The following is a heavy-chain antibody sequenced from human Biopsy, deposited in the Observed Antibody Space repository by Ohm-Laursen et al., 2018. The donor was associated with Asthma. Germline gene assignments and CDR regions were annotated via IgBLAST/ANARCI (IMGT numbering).Heavy chain of an antibody. Sequence: GASVKVSCKVSDYMFPRYYISWVRQAPGQGLEWLGWISVHNGDTKYAQKFQGRVSLTTDTSTGTPYMELRSLRSDDTAVYYCASGLGMDVWGQGTTVTVSS. CDR1: DYMFPRYY. CDR3: ASGLGMDV. CDR2: ISVHNGDT. J-gene: IGHJ6*02. V-gene: IGHV1-18*01.